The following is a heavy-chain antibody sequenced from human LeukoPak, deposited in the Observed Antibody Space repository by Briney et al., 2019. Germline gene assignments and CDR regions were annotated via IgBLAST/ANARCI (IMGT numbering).Heavy chain of an antibody. CDR2: ISWNSGSI. Sequence: GGSLRLSCAASGFTFDDYAMHWVRQAPGKGLEWVSGISWNSGSIGYADSVKGRFTISRDNAKNSLYLQMNSLRAEDTAVYYCARVYGLGATIDYWGQGTLVTVSS. D-gene: IGHD5-12*01. J-gene: IGHJ4*02. CDR3: ARVYGLGATIDY. V-gene: IGHV3-9*01. CDR1: GFTFDDYA.